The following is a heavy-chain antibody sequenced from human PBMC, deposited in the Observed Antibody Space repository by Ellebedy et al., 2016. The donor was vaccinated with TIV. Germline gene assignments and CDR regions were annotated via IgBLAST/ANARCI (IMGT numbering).Heavy chain of an antibody. Sequence: GESLKISCQGSGYVFSTYWIGWVRQRPGKGLEWMGIIDPSDSHTTYSPAFQGQVTISADKSINTVYLQWSSLKASDTAIYYCARRSYHYCSFSGCFPFYFDSWGRGTLVTVSS. J-gene: IGHJ4*02. V-gene: IGHV5-51*01. CDR2: IDPSDSHT. CDR1: GYVFSTYW. D-gene: IGHD5-12*01. CDR3: ARRSYHYCSFSGCFPFYFDS.